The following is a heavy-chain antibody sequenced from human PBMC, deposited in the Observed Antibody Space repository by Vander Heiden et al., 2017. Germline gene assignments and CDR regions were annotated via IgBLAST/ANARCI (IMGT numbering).Heavy chain of an antibody. D-gene: IGHD3-22*01. V-gene: IGHV3-33*01. CDR2: IWYDGSDK. CDR3: ARDALSSGYYAYFDY. Sequence: QVQLVESGGGVVQPGRSLRLSCAASGLTFSSYGMHWVRQAPGKGLEWVSLIWYDGSDKYYADSVKGRFTISRDNSKNTLYLQMYSLRAEDTAVYYCARDALSSGYYAYFDYWGQGTLVTVSS. CDR1: GLTFSSYG. J-gene: IGHJ4*02.